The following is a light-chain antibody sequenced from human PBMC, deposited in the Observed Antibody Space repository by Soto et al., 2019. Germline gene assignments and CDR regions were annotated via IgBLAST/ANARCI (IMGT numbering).Light chain of an antibody. CDR3: QQSGSSPPT. V-gene: IGKV3-20*01. J-gene: IGKJ1*01. Sequence: NGFPPASGTLYLSPPERAALSCRASQSVSSKFLAWYQQKPGQAPRLLIYAASNRATGIPDRFSGSGSGTDFTLTISRLEPEDFAVYYCQQSGSSPPTFGQGTKVDIK. CDR2: AAS. CDR1: QSVSSKF.